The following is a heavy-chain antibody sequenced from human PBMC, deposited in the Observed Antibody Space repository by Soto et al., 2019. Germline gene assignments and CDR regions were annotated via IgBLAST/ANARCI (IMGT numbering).Heavy chain of an antibody. CDR1: GGTFNNHL. V-gene: IGHV1-69*08. CDR3: ASGSLYGSGSYPVDY. Sequence: QVQLVQSGAEVKKPGSSVNVSCKASGGTFNNHLISWVRQAPGQGLEWMGTIIPLFGTLNYAQKLQGRVTLPXXXSXXTAYMELSSLRSDDTAVYYCASGSLYGSGSYPVDYWGQGTLVTVSS. D-gene: IGHD3-10*01. J-gene: IGHJ4*01. CDR2: IIPLFGTL.